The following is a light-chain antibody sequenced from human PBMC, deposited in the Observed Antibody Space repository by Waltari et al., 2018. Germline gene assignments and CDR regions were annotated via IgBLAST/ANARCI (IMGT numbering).Light chain of an antibody. J-gene: IGLJ2*01. Sequence: QSALAQPASVSGSPGQSITISCTGTGSDVGYYNFVSWYQQHPGKAPKLLIFAVSRRPSGVSDRFSGSKSGDTASLTISGLQPEDEAEYYCSSYTSTSTMIFGGGTKVTVL. CDR1: GSDVGYYNF. V-gene: IGLV2-14*01. CDR3: SSYTSTSTMI. CDR2: AVS.